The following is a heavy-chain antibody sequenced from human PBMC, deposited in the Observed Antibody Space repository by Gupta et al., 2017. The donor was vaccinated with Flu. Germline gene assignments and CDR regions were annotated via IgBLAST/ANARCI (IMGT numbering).Heavy chain of an antibody. V-gene: IGHV3-30*18. J-gene: IGHJ4*02. CDR3: AKGELLPEDY. CDR2: TSHAGDNH. CDR1: GFSFSSYC. Sequence: QVQLVESGGGVVQPGRSLRLSCAASGFSFSSYCMHWVRQAPGQGLEWVARTSHAGDNHYYADSVRGRFIISRDNSKNTLFLQMNSLRPEDTAVYYCAKGELLPEDYWGQGTLVTVSS. D-gene: IGHD3-22*01.